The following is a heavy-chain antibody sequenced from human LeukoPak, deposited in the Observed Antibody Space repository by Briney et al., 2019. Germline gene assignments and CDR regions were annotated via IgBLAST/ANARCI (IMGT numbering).Heavy chain of an antibody. V-gene: IGHV3-30*04. D-gene: IGHD2-15*01. CDR3: AKDRAGYCSGGSCYRSDY. Sequence: GRSLRLSCAASGFTFSSYAMHWVRQAPGKGLEWVAVISYDGSNKYYADSVKGRFTISRDNSKNTLYLQMNSLRAEDTAVYYCAKDRAGYCSGGSCYRSDYWGQGTLVTVSS. CDR1: GFTFSSYA. CDR2: ISYDGSNK. J-gene: IGHJ4*02.